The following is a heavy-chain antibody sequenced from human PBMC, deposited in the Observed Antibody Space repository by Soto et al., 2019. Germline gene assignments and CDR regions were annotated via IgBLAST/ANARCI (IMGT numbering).Heavy chain of an antibody. CDR2: IHHSGSI. J-gene: IGHJ6*02. V-gene: IGHV4-31*03. Sequence: SETLSLTCSDSGGSFSSGAYYWSWIRQHPGKGLEWIGYIHHSGSISYNPSLKSRLSISVDTSKNQFSLYLSSVTAADAAIYYCAATTVTAAGYYYGMDVWGQGTTVTV. CDR3: AATTVTAAGYYYGMDV. D-gene: IGHD2-21*02. CDR1: GGSFSSGAYY.